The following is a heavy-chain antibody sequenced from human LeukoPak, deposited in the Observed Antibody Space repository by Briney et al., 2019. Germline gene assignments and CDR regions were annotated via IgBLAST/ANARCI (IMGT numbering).Heavy chain of an antibody. J-gene: IGHJ4*02. CDR1: GGSISAYF. V-gene: IGHV4-59*08. CDR3: ARQTDPGSGDYSD. CDR2: LSYYGFP. D-gene: IGHD4-17*01. Sequence: SETLSLTCTVSGGSISAYFWNWMRQSPGQGHEWFGYLSYYGFPDYNPSLKSRVTISVDTSKNQFSLTLYSVTAADTAVYYCARQTDPGSGDYSDWGQGTLVTVSS.